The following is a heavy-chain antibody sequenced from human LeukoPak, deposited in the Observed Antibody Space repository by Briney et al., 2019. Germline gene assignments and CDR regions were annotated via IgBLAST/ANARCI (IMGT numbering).Heavy chain of an antibody. J-gene: IGHJ4*02. D-gene: IGHD3-22*01. CDR3: AKRGVVIRVILVGFHKEANYFDS. CDR2: IYTGVAT. Sequence: GGSLRLSCAASGFTLSGNYMSWVRQAPGRGLEWVSVIYTGVATYYADSVKGRFTISRDKSKNTLYLQMNSLRAEDTAVYFCAKRGVVIRVILVGFHKEANYFDSWGQGALVTVSS. V-gene: IGHV3-53*05. CDR1: GFTLSGNY.